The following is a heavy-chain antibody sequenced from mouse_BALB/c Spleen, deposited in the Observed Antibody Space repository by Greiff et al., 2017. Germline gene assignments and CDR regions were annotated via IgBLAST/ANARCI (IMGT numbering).Heavy chain of an antibody. J-gene: IGHJ3*01. Sequence: EVKLVESGGGLVQPGGSLKLSCAASGFTFSSYTMSWVRQTPEKRLEWVAYISNGGGSTYYPDTVKGRFTISRDNAKNTLYLQMSSLKSEDTAMYYCARHEGDYDSFAYWGQGTLVTVSA. D-gene: IGHD2-4*01. V-gene: IGHV5-12-2*01. CDR2: ISNGGGST. CDR1: GFTFSSYT. CDR3: ARHEGDYDSFAY.